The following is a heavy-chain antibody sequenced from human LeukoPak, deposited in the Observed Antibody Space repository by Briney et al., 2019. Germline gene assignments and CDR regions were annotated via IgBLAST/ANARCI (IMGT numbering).Heavy chain of an antibody. V-gene: IGHV3-7*01. J-gene: IGHJ4*02. CDR3: ARESGGFAY. CDR2: IKQDGSEK. Sequence: GGSLRLSCAASGFTFSSYWMSWVRQAPGKGLEWVANIKQDGSEKYYVDSVKGRFTISRDNAKNSLYLHVSSLRGEDTAVHYCARESGGFAYWGQGTLVTVSS. CDR1: GFTFSSYW. D-gene: IGHD1-26*01.